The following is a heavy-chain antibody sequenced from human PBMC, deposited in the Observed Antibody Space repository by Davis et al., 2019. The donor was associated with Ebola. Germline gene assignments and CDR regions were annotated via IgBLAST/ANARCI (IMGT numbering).Heavy chain of an antibody. Sequence: GESLKISCAASGFTFSGSAMHWVRQASGKGLEWVGRIRSKANSYATAYAASVKGRFTISRDDSKNTAYLQMNSLKTEDTALYYCNTYRYHTTVPGMDVWGQGTTVTVSS. V-gene: IGHV3-73*01. CDR2: IRSKANSYAT. J-gene: IGHJ6*02. D-gene: IGHD4-17*01. CDR3: NTYRYHTTVPGMDV. CDR1: GFTFSGSA.